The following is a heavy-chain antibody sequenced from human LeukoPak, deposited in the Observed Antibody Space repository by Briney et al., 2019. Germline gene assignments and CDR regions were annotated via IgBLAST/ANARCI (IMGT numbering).Heavy chain of an antibody. D-gene: IGHD2-8*01. J-gene: IGHJ4*02. V-gene: IGHV3-48*02. CDR3: ARVKSRCTNGVCYAALDY. Sequence: SGGSLSLSCAASGFTFSSYSMNWVRKAPGKGLEWVSYISSSSSTIYYADSVKGRFTISRDNAKNSLYLQMNSLRDEDAAVYYCARVKSRCTNGVCYAALDYWGQGTLVTVSS. CDR1: GFTFSSYS. CDR2: ISSSSSTI.